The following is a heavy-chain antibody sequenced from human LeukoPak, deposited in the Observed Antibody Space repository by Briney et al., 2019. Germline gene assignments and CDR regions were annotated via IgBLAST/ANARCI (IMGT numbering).Heavy chain of an antibody. CDR2: IYYSGST. J-gene: IGHJ5*02. CDR1: SGSISSYY. CDR3: ARDHSERYFDWPNWFDP. Sequence: SETLSLTCTVSSGSISSYYWSWIRQPPGKGLGWIGYIYYSGSTNYNPSLKSRVTISVDTSKNQFSLKLSSVTAADTAVYYCARDHSERYFDWPNWFDPWGQGTLVTVSS. V-gene: IGHV4-59*01. D-gene: IGHD3-9*01.